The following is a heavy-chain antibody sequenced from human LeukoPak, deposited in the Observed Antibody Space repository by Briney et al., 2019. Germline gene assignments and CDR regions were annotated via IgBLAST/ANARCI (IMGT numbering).Heavy chain of an antibody. D-gene: IGHD4-17*01. J-gene: IGHJ5*02. CDR1: GFTFSSYG. V-gene: IGHV3-66*04. CDR3: ARLYGTYPGWFDP. CDR2: IYSDGST. Sequence: GGSLRLSCAASGFTFSSYGMSWVRQAPGKGLEWVSIIYSDGSTYYADSVKGRSTISRDNSKNTLYLQMNSLRAEDTAVYYCARLYGTYPGWFDPWGQGTLVTVSS.